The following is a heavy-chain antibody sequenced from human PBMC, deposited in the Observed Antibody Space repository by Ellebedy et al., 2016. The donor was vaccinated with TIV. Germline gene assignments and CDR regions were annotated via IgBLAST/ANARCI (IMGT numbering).Heavy chain of an antibody. CDR2: IYYSGST. V-gene: IGHV4-59*08. Sequence: SETLSLTXTVPGGSISSYYWSWIRQPPGKGLEWIGYIYYSGSTYYNPSLKSRVTISVDTSKNQFSLKLSSVTAADTAVYYCARQGAGGNWFDPWGQGTLVTVSS. J-gene: IGHJ5*02. CDR1: GGSISSYY. CDR3: ARQGAGGNWFDP. D-gene: IGHD3-16*01.